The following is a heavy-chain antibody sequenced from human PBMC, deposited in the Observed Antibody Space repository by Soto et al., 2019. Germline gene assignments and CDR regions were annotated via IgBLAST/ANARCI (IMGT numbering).Heavy chain of an antibody. D-gene: IGHD6-13*01. CDR2: INPTSVST. CDR3: ARDLAAGDH. Sequence: QVQLVQSGAEVKKPGASVKVSCKASGYTFTNYYIHWVRQAPGQGLEWMGIINPTSVSTNYAQKCQGRVTLTYDTSTTTVYMELSGLRSEDTAVLYCARDLAAGDHWGQGTLVTVSS. CDR1: GYTFTNYY. V-gene: IGHV1-46*01. J-gene: IGHJ4*02.